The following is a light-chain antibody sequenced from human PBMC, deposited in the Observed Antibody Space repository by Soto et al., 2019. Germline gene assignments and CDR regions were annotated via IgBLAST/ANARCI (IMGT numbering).Light chain of an antibody. J-gene: IGLJ1*01. CDR3: SSYTSSTTYV. Sequence: QSVLTQPASVSGSPGQSITISCTGNSSDVGAYNYVSWYQQHPGKAPKLIIYDVSNRPSGVSNRFSGSKSGNTASLSISGLQAEDEADFYCSSYTSSTTYVFGTGTKVTVL. CDR1: SSDVGAYNY. CDR2: DVS. V-gene: IGLV2-14*01.